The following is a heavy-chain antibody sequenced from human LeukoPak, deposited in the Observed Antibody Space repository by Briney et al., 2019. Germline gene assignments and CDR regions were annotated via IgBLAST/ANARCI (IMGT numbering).Heavy chain of an antibody. V-gene: IGHV4-59*08. J-gene: IGHJ4*02. Sequence: SETLSLTCTVSGGSISSYYWSWIRQPPGKGLEWIGYIYYSGSTNYNPSLKSRVTISVDTSKNQSSLKLSSVTAADTAVYYCARMGPLRYFDWLTPFDYWGQGTLVTVSS. D-gene: IGHD3-9*01. CDR2: IYYSGST. CDR3: ARMGPLRYFDWLTPFDY. CDR1: GGSISSYY.